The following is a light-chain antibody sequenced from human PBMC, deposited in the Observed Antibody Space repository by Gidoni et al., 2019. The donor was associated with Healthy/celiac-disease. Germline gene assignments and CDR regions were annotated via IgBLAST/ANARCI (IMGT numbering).Light chain of an antibody. J-gene: IGLJ3*02. CDR1: NIGSKS. V-gene: IGLV3-21*04. CDR2: CDS. CDR3: QVWDSSSLWV. Sequence: SYVLTQPPSVSVAPGKTARITCGGNNIGSKSVHWYQQEPGQAPVLVIYCDSDRPSGIPERFSGSNSGNTATLTISRVEAGDEADYYCQVWDSSSLWVFGGGTKLTVL.